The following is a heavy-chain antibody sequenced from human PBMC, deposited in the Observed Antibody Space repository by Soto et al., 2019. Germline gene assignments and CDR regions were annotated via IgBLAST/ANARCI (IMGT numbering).Heavy chain of an antibody. CDR3: ARNAGTLPYYYYGIDV. D-gene: IGHD1-1*01. V-gene: IGHV4-59*01. CDR1: GGSISSYY. Sequence: QVQLQESGPGLVKPSETLSLTCTVSGGSISSYYWSWIRQHPGKGLEWIGYIYYSGSTNYNPSLKSRVTISVDTSKNQFSLKLSSVTAADTAVYYCARNAGTLPYYYYGIDVWGQGTTVTVSS. J-gene: IGHJ6*02. CDR2: IYYSGST.